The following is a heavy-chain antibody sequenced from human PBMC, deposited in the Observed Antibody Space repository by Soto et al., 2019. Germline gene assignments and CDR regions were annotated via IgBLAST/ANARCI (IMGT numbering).Heavy chain of an antibody. CDR1: GYSFTSYW. CDR2: IYPGDSDT. D-gene: IGHD2-21*02. V-gene: IGHV5-51*01. CDR3: ARHDCGGDCYSDYYYYYGMDV. J-gene: IGHJ6*02. Sequence: PGESLKISCKGSGYSFTSYWIGWVRQMPGKGLEWMGIIYPGDSDTRYGPSFQGQVTISADKSISTAYLQWSSLKASDTAMYYCARHDCGGDCYSDYYYYYGMDVWGQGTTVTVSS.